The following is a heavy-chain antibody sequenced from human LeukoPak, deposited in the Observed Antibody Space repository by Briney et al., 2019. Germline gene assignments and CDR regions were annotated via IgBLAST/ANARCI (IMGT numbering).Heavy chain of an antibody. CDR2: IYYSGST. J-gene: IGHJ4*02. CDR3: ARGFLGDYFGSGSYYVFDY. D-gene: IGHD3-10*01. V-gene: IGHV4-59*12. CDR1: GGSISSYY. Sequence: KPSETLSLTCTVSGGSISSYYWSWIRQPPGKGLEWIGYIYYSGSTKYNPSLKSRVTMSEDTSKNQFSLNLSSVTAADTAVYYCARGFLGDYFGSGSYYVFDYWGQGTLVTVSS.